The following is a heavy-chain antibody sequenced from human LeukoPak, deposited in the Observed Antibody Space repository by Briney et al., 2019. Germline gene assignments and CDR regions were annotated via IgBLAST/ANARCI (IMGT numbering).Heavy chain of an antibody. Sequence: GGSLRCSCETAGLTFRGYWWTWARKSPGKGLESVANIKQHRSETFYVVSVKVGFTIARDNAKNSVYLQMNSLRAEDTAVYYCATTQRTSGRYGNAFDIWGQGTMVTVSS. CDR1: GLTFRGYW. CDR3: ATTQRTSGRYGNAFDI. J-gene: IGHJ3*02. V-gene: IGHV3-7*01. D-gene: IGHD6-19*01. CDR2: IKQHRSET.